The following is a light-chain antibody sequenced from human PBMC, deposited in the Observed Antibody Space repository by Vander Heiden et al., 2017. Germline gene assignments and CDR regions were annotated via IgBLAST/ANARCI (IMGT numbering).Light chain of an antibody. CDR3: QQYYIAPLT. CDR2: WAS. J-gene: IGKJ4*02. Sequence: DIVMTQSPDSLAVSLGERATINCKSSQSVLYSSNNNNYLAWYQQKPGQPPKLPIYWASTRQSGVPDRFSGSGSGTDFTLTISSLQADDVAVYYCQQYYIAPLTFGGGTRVEIK. V-gene: IGKV4-1*01. CDR1: QSVLYSSNNNNY.